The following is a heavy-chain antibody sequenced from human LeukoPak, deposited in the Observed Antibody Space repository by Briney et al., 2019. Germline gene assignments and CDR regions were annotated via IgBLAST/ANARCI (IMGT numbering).Heavy chain of an antibody. CDR3: ATRNSGHHYYYYGMDV. V-gene: IGHV4-59*08. CDR2: IYYSGST. CDR1: GGSISSYY. D-gene: IGHD1-26*01. J-gene: IGHJ6*02. Sequence: SETLSLTCTVSGGSISSYYWSWIRQPPGKGLEWIGYIYYSGSTNYNPSLKSRVTISVDTSKNQFSLKLSSVTAADTAVYYCATRNSGHHYYYYGMDVWGQGTTVTVSS.